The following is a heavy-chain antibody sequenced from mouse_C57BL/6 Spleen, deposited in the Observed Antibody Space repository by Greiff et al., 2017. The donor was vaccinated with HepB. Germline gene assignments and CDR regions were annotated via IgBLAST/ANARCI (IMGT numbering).Heavy chain of an antibody. CDR2: ISSGSSTI. Sequence: EVKVVESGGGLVKPGGSLKLSCAASGFTFSDYGMHWVRQAPEKGLEWVAYISSGSSTIYYADTVKGRFTISRDNAKNTLFLQMTSLRSEDTAMYYCARPEGGGYFDVWGTGTTVTVSS. V-gene: IGHV5-17*01. J-gene: IGHJ1*03. D-gene: IGHD1-1*02. CDR1: GFTFSDYG. CDR3: ARPEGGGYFDV.